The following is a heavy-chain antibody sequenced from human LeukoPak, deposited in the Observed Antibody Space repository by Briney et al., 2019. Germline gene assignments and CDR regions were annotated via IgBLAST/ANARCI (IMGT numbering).Heavy chain of an antibody. J-gene: IGHJ6*02. Sequence: ASVKVSCKASGYTFTGYYMHWVRQAPGLGLEWMGWINPNSGGTNYAQKFQGRVTMTRDTSISTAYMELSRLRSDDTAVYYCARDPRSSSSYYYYGMDVWGQGTTVTVSS. D-gene: IGHD6-13*01. CDR3: ARDPRSSSSYYYYGMDV. CDR1: GYTFTGYY. CDR2: INPNSGGT. V-gene: IGHV1-2*02.